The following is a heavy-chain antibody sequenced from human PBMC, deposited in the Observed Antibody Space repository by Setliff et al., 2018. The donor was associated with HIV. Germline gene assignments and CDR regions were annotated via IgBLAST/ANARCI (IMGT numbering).Heavy chain of an antibody. CDR1: GYTFTDFY. J-gene: IGHJ5*02. V-gene: IGHV1-2*06. CDR2: INPKSGVA. CDR3: ARAHFLVAMTRNWFDP. D-gene: IGHD5-12*01. Sequence: ASVKVSCKASGYTFTDFYIHWVRQAPGQGLEWIGRINPKSGVADYLKKFQGRVTMTTDTSTNTAHMELIRPRFDDTAVYYCARAHFLVAMTRNWFDPWGQGTLVTVSS.